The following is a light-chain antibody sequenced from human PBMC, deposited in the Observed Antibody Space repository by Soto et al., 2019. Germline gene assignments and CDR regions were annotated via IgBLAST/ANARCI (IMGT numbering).Light chain of an antibody. V-gene: IGKV1-5*03. CDR3: QQDHSYWT. CDR2: KAS. CDR1: QSISSW. Sequence: DIQMTQSPSTLSASVGDRVTITCRASQSISSWLAWYQQKPGKAPKLLIYKASSLESGVPSRFSGSGSGTEITLTLSSLRPDDFATYYCQQDHSYWTFGQGTKVEIK. J-gene: IGKJ1*01.